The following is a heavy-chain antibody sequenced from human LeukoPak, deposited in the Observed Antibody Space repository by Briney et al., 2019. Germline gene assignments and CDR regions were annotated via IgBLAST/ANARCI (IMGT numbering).Heavy chain of an antibody. J-gene: IGHJ4*02. Sequence: GGSLRLSCAASGFTFSSYSMNWVRQAPGKGLEWVSSISSSSSYIYYADSVKGRFTISRDNAKNSLYLQMNSLRADDTAVYYCASYVDTAMDYWGQGTLVTVSS. V-gene: IGHV3-21*01. CDR2: ISSSSSYI. CDR1: GFTFSSYS. CDR3: ASYVDTAMDY. D-gene: IGHD5-18*01.